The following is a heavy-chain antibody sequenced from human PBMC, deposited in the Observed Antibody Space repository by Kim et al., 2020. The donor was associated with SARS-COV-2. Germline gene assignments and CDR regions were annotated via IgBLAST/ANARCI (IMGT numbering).Heavy chain of an antibody. Sequence: SETLSLTCSVYCGSFSGFYLSWIRPSSGGGLKWIGEITHSGSTFSTSSLKTRVSISVDTSKNQFSLEMTSVTAADTAVFYCAKGRTVLVPGLILGIEPHYDYYAMDVWGQGTTVTVSS. CDR1: CGSFSGFY. CDR2: ITHSGST. J-gene: IGHJ6*02. V-gene: IGHV4-34*01. CDR3: AKGRTVLVPGLILGIEPHYDYYAMDV. D-gene: IGHD4-17*01.